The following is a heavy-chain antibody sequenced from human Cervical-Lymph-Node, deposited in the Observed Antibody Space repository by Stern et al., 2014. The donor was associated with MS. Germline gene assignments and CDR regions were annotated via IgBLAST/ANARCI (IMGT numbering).Heavy chain of an antibody. D-gene: IGHD6-19*01. Sequence: EVQLLESGGGLIQPGGSLRLSCAASGFTVSSNYMSWVRQAPGKGLEWVSVIYSGGSTYYADSVKGRFTISRDNSKNTLYLQMNSLRAEDTAVYYCAREHRGSSGWYSYYFDYWGQGTLVTVSS. CDR1: GFTVSSNY. V-gene: IGHV3-53*01. CDR3: AREHRGSSGWYSYYFDY. J-gene: IGHJ4*02. CDR2: IYSGGST.